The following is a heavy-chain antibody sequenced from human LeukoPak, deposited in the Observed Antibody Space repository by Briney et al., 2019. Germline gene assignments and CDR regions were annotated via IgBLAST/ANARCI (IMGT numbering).Heavy chain of an antibody. Sequence: GGSLRLSCAASGFTFGSYWMTWVRQPPGKGLELVAHIRQDGGEKYYVDSVKGRFTISRDNAKNSLYLQMNSLRAEDTAIYYCARDKPAGIPVASYHDYWGQGILVTVSS. D-gene: IGHD6-19*01. CDR3: ARDKPAGIPVASYHDY. CDR1: GFTFGSYW. V-gene: IGHV3-7*01. J-gene: IGHJ4*02. CDR2: IRQDGGEK.